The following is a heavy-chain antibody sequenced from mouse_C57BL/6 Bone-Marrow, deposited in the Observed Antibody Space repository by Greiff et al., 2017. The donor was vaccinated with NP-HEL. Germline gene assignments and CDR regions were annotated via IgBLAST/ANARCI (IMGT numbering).Heavy chain of an antibody. CDR2: IVPGNGVT. CDR1: GFNITGDY. J-gene: IGHJ2*01. Sequence: EVQLQESGAELVRPGASVKLSCTASGFNITGDYMHWVKQRPEQGLEWIGWIVPGNGVTDYASKFPGKATITADTSSNTAYLQLSSLTSEDTAVFYYTSDYGRLYYFDYWGKGTTLTASS. CDR3: TSDYGRLYYFDY. D-gene: IGHD2-4*01. V-gene: IGHV14-4*01.